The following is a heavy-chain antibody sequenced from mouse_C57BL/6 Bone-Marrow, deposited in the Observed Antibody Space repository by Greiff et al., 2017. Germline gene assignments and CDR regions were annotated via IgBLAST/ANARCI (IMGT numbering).Heavy chain of an antibody. CDR3: ARNPRWLLPYAMDY. Sequence: QVQLQQPGAELVKPGASVKLSCKASGYTFTSYWMQWVKQRPGQGLAWIGEIDPSGSYTNYNQTFKGKATLTVDTSSSTAYMQLSSLTSEDSAVYYCARNPRWLLPYAMDYWGQGTSVTVSS. CDR2: IDPSGSYT. V-gene: IGHV1-50*01. J-gene: IGHJ4*01. D-gene: IGHD2-3*01. CDR1: GYTFTSYW.